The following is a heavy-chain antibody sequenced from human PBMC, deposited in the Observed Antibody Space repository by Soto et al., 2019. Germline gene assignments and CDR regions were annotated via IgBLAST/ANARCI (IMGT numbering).Heavy chain of an antibody. CDR3: ARLGPYSVCDI. Sequence: QLQLQESGPGLVKPSETLSLTCTVSGGSISSSNYYWGWIRQPPGKGLEWIGSIHYSGSTFHNPSLKIXXPXSXXTSKNQFSLKLSSVTAADTAVYNCARLGPYSVCDIWGQGTMVTVSS. J-gene: IGHJ3*02. CDR2: IHYSGST. CDR1: GGSISSSNYY. V-gene: IGHV4-39*01. D-gene: IGHD2-15*01.